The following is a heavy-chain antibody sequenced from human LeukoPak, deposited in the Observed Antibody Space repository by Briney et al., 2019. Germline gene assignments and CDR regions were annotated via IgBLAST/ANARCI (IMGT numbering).Heavy chain of an antibody. J-gene: IGHJ5*02. CDR3: AREGLIVGATGGWFDP. CDR2: INTDGSST. D-gene: IGHD1-26*01. Sequence: GGSLRLSCAASGFTFSSYWMHWVRQAPGKGLVWVSRINTDGSSTSYADSVKGRFTISRDNSKNTLYLQMYSLRAEDTAMYYCAREGLIVGATGGWFDPWGQGTLVTVS. CDR1: GFTFSSYW. V-gene: IGHV3-74*01.